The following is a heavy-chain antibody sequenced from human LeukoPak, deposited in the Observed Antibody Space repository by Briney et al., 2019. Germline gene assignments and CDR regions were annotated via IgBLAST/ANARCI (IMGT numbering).Heavy chain of an antibody. Sequence: SETLSLTCTVSGASISSSTYYWGWIRQPPGKGLEWIGSIYHSGSTYYNPSLKSRVTISVDTSKNQFSLKLSSVTAAETALYYCARHVLGYTYGSFDYWGQGTLVTVSS. J-gene: IGHJ4*02. CDR3: ARHVLGYTYGSFDY. CDR1: GASISSSTYY. V-gene: IGHV4-39*01. D-gene: IGHD5-18*01. CDR2: IYHSGST.